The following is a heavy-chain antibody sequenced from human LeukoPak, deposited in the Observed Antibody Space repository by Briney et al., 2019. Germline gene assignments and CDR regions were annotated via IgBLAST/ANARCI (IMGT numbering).Heavy chain of an antibody. CDR1: GGTFSSYA. Sequence: SVKVSCKASGGTFSSYAISWVRQAPGQGLEWMGGIIPIFGTANYAQKFQGRVTITADESTSTAYMELSSLRSEDTAVYYCARVSTTVVDQYYFDYWGQGTLVTVSS. CDR2: IIPIFGTA. V-gene: IGHV1-69*13. CDR3: ARVSTTVVDQYYFDY. D-gene: IGHD4-23*01. J-gene: IGHJ4*02.